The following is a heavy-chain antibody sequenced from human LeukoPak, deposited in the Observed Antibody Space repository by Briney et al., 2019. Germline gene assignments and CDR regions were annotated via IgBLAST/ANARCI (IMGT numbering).Heavy chain of an antibody. CDR2: ISGSGGST. CDR3: AKAGYSSGWYEVDYFDY. Sequence: GGSLRLSCAASGFTFSSYAMSWVRQAPGKGLEWVSAISGSGGSTYYADSVKGRFTISRDNSKNTLYLQMSSLRAEDTAVYYCAKAGYSSGWYEVDYFDYWGQGTLVTVSS. D-gene: IGHD6-19*01. V-gene: IGHV3-23*01. J-gene: IGHJ4*02. CDR1: GFTFSSYA.